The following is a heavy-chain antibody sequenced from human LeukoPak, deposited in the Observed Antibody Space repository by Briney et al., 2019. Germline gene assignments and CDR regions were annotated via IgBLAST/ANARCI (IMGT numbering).Heavy chain of an antibody. CDR2: INHSGST. CDR3: ARTRIEYSSSRYFDY. Sequence: PSETLSLTCTVSGGSISSYYWSWIRQPPGKGLEWIGEINHSGSTNYNPSLKSRVTISVDTSKNQFSLKLSSVTAADTAVYYCARTRIEYSSSRYFDYWGQGTLVTVSS. J-gene: IGHJ4*02. CDR1: GGSISSYY. D-gene: IGHD6-6*01. V-gene: IGHV4-34*01.